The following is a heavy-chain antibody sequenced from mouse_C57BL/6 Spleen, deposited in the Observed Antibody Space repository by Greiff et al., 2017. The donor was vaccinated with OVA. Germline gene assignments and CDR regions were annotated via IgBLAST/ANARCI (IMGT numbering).Heavy chain of an antibody. CDR1: GFSLTNYG. V-gene: IGHV2-6*01. J-gene: IGHJ4*01. CDR2: IWGSGST. CDR3: ATHLDYAKDY. Sequence: VKLVESGPGLVAPSQSLSITCTVSGFSLTNYGVDWVRQSPGTGLEWLGVIWGSGSTHYNSALKSILSSSKDNTKSQGFLKMNSLQTDFTAMYYYATHLDYAKDYWGQGTSVTVAS.